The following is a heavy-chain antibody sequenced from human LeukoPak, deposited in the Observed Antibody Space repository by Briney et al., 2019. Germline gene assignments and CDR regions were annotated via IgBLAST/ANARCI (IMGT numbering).Heavy chain of an antibody. CDR2: INTNTGNP. V-gene: IGHV7-4-1*02. J-gene: IGHJ6*02. D-gene: IGHD6-6*01. CDR1: GYIFTSYV. CDR3: ARSLYSSSSYGMDV. Sequence: GASVKVSCKASGYIFTSYVMNWVRQAPGQGLEWMGWINTNTGNPTYAQGFTGRFVFSLDTSVSTAYLQISSLRAEDTAVYYCARSLYSSSSYGMDVWGQGTTVTVSS.